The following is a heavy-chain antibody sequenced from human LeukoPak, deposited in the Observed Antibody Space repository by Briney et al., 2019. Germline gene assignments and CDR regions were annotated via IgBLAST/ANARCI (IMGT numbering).Heavy chain of an antibody. CDR2: IYYSGST. CDR3: ARAGGPFEWFLDY. J-gene: IGHJ4*02. Sequence: SGTLSLTCTVSGGSISSYYWSWIRQPPGKGLEWIGYIYYSGSTNYNPSLKSRVTISVDTSKNQFSLKLSSVTAADTAVYYCARAGGPFEWFLDYWGQGTLVTVSS. V-gene: IGHV4-59*01. D-gene: IGHD3-3*01. CDR1: GGSISSYY.